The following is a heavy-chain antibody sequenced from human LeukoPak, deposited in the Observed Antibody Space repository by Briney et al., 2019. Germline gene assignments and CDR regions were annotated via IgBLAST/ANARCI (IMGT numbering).Heavy chain of an antibody. D-gene: IGHD3-10*01. CDR2: ITSSSGYI. V-gene: IGHV3-21*04. Sequence: GGSLRLSCAASGFTFRNYNMNWVRQAPGKGLEWVSSITSSSGYIYYADSVKGRFTISRDNAKNSLYLQMNSLRAEDTAVYYCARRPMVRGVIITENFDYWGQGTLVTVSS. CDR1: GFTFRNYN. J-gene: IGHJ4*02. CDR3: ARRPMVRGVIITENFDY.